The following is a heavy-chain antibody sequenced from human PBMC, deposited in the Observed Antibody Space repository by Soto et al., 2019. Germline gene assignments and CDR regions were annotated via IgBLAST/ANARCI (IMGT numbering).Heavy chain of an antibody. D-gene: IGHD5-18*01. V-gene: IGHV3-9*01. Sequence: EVQLVESGGGLVQPGRSLRLSCAASGFTFDDYAMQWVRQAPGKGLEWVSGISYNSGTIGYADSVKGQFTISRDNAKNSLYLQMNSLRAEDTALYFCAKGEDRGYSYGPDYWGQGTLVTVSS. CDR2: ISYNSGTI. CDR1: GFTFDDYA. CDR3: AKGEDRGYSYGPDY. J-gene: IGHJ4*02.